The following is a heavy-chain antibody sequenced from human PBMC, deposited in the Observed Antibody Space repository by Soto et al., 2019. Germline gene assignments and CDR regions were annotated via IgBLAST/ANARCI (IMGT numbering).Heavy chain of an antibody. CDR1: GFTFSSNP. V-gene: IGHV3-30-3*01. CDR2: ISKDGTNK. J-gene: IGHJ5*02. Sequence: QVQLVESGGGVVQPGRSLRLSCAASGFTFSSNPMHWVRQAPGKGLEWVTIISKDGTNKYYADSVKGRFTLSRDNSKNTLSLEMNSLRSDDTAVYYCVREAGFTSGWYVPWGQGTLVIVSS. D-gene: IGHD6-19*01. CDR3: VREAGFTSGWYVP.